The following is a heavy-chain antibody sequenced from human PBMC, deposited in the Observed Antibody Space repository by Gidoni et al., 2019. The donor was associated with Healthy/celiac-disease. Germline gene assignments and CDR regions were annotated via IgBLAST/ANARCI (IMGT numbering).Heavy chain of an antibody. Sequence: EVQLVESGGGLVKPGGSLRLSCAASGFTFSNAWLNWVRQAPGKGLEWVGRIKSKTDGGTTDYAAPVKGRFTISRDDSKNTLYLQMNSLKTEDTAVYYCTTEYCSGGSCYSISDYWGQGTLVTVSS. J-gene: IGHJ4*02. CDR1: GFTFSNAW. CDR3: TTEYCSGGSCYSISDY. CDR2: IKSKTDGGTT. V-gene: IGHV3-15*07. D-gene: IGHD2-15*01.